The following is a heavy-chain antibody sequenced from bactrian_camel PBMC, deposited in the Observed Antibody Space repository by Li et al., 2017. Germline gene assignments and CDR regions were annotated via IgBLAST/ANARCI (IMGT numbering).Heavy chain of an antibody. J-gene: IGHJ4*01. D-gene: IGHD4*01. CDR1: LNIQHRH. CDR2: LRNDVQIT. V-gene: IGHV3S60*01. CDR3: ASPLPLNPVNACDDA. Sequence: HVQLVESGGGSVLAGTSLRLSCSSSLNIQHRHMGWFRQAPGNECELVSTLRNDVQITFYADFAKGRFTISQDSAKNTVYLQMNNLQPGDTAMYYCASPLPLNPVNACDDAWSQGTQVTVSS.